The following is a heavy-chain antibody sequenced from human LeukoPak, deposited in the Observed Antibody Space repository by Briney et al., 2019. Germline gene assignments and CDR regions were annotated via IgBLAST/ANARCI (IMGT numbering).Heavy chain of an antibody. V-gene: IGHV3-21*04. D-gene: IGHD3-3*01. CDR2: INNDGSYI. Sequence: PGGSLRLSCAASGFIFSNSAMNWVRQAPGKGLEWVSSINNDGSYIYYAGSVKGRFTISRDNAKNSLYLRLNSLRVEDTAVYYCARAHSTARDYDFWSGYLVPFDYWGQGTLVTVSS. CDR1: GFIFSNSA. CDR3: ARAHSTARDYDFWSGYLVPFDY. J-gene: IGHJ4*02.